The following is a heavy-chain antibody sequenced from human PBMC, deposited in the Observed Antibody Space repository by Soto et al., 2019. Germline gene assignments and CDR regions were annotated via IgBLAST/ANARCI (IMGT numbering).Heavy chain of an antibody. Sequence: GGSLRLSCAASGFTFSSYAMHWVRQAPGKGLEWVAVISYDGSNKYYADSVKGRFTISRDNSKNTLYLQMNSLRAEDTAVYYCARDVLDTPLAYWGQGTLVTVSS. J-gene: IGHJ4*02. V-gene: IGHV3-30-3*01. CDR1: GFTFSSYA. CDR2: ISYDGSNK. D-gene: IGHD5-18*01. CDR3: ARDVLDTPLAY.